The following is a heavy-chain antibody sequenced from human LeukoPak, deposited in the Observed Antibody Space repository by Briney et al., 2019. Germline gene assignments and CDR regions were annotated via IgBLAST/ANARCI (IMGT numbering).Heavy chain of an antibody. D-gene: IGHD6-13*01. V-gene: IGHV1-2*02. CDR3: ARGVAAAGGRWFDP. Sequence: ASVKVSCKVSGYTFTDYYMHWVRQAPGQGLEWMGWINPKSGGTNYAQQFQGRVTMTRDTSISTAYMELSNLRSDDTAVYHCARGVAAAGGRWFDPWGQGTLVTVSS. CDR1: GYTFTDYY. CDR2: INPKSGGT. J-gene: IGHJ5*02.